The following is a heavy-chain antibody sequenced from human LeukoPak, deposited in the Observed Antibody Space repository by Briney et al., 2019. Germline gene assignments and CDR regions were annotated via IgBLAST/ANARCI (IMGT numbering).Heavy chain of an antibody. CDR1: GYTFTSYD. D-gene: IGHD6-13*01. CDR2: MNPNSGNT. J-gene: IGHJ3*02. CDR3: ARGGEQQLAGLDALDI. V-gene: IGHV1-8*01. Sequence: ASVKVSCKASGYTFTSYDINWVRQATGQGLEWMGWMNPNSGNTGYAQKFQGRVTMTRNTSISTAYMELSSLRSEDTAVYYCARGGEQQLAGLDALDIWGQGTMVTIYS.